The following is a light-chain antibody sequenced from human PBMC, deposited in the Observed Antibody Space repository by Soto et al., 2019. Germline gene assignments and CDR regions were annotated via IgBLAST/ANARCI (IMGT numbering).Light chain of an antibody. Sequence: QSALTQPASVSGSPGQSIAISCTGTSSDVGSYNSVSWYQQYPGKAPKLMIHDVNKRPSGISDRFSGSKSGNTASLTISGLQAEDEADYYCSSFTSSTSYVCGTGTKVTVL. CDR2: DVN. CDR1: SSDVGSYNS. V-gene: IGLV2-14*03. CDR3: SSFTSSTSYV. J-gene: IGLJ1*01.